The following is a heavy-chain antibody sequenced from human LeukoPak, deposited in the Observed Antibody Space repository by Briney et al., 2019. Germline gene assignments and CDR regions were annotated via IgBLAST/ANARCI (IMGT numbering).Heavy chain of an antibody. J-gene: IGHJ6*03. V-gene: IGHV1-69*06. CDR3: ASGTWTTVTKWGYYYYYMDV. Sequence: GASVKVSCKASGGTFSSYAISWVRQAPGQGLEWMGGITPIFGAANYAQKFQGRVTITADKSTSTAYMELSSLRSEDTAVYYCASGTWTTVTKWGYYYYYMDVWGKGTTVTVSS. CDR2: ITPIFGAA. CDR1: GGTFSSYA. D-gene: IGHD4-17*01.